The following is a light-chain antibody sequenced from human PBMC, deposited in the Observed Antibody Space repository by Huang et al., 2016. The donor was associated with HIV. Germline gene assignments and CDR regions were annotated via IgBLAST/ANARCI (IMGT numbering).Light chain of an antibody. J-gene: IGKJ1*01. V-gene: IGKV4-1*01. Sequence: DIVMTQSPDSLAVPLGERATISCVSSQALLYSANKKHVPMNGLAWYQKKPGQPPKLLLFWASSRASGVADRFSGSGSGTDFTLTISGLQAEDVAVYYCQQHYSTPWTFGQGTKVEIK. CDR1: QALLYSANKKHV. CDR3: QQHYSTPWT. CDR2: WAS.